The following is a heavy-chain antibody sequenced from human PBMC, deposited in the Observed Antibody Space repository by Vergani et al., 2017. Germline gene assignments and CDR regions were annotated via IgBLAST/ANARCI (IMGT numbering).Heavy chain of an antibody. CDR3: AKDRDWDSTQTTDY. J-gene: IGHJ4*02. D-gene: IGHD3/OR15-3a*01. Sequence: EVQLVESGGGLVKPGGSLRLSCAASGFTFSSYRMNWVRQAPGKGLEWVSSISSSTSYIYYADSVKGRFTISRDNSKNTLYLKMNSLRAEDTAVYYCAKDRDWDSTQTTDYWGQGTLVTVSS. CDR2: ISSSTSYI. CDR1: GFTFSSYR. V-gene: IGHV3-21*01.